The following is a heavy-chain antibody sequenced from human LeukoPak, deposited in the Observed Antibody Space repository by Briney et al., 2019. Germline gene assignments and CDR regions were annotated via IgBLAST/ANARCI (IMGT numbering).Heavy chain of an antibody. Sequence: TSETLSLTCAVSGYSITSSYYWGWIRPPPGKGLEWLATISHSENTYYNPSLKGRVTVSLDTSKNQFSLRLSSVTAADTAVYYCARQGERFLEWLPMGQFDYWGQGTLVTVSS. D-gene: IGHD3-3*01. V-gene: IGHV4-38-2*01. J-gene: IGHJ4*02. CDR3: ARQGERFLEWLPMGQFDY. CDR1: GYSITSSYY. CDR2: ISHSENT.